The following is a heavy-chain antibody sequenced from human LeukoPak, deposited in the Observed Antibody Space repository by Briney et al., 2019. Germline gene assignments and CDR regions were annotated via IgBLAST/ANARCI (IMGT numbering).Heavy chain of an antibody. CDR1: GFTFSSYA. J-gene: IGHJ4*02. Sequence: GGSLRLSCAASGFTFSSYAMSWVRQAPGKGLEWVSAISGSGGSTYYADSVKGRFTISRDNAKNTLYLQMNSLRAEDTAVYYCAQDRTDSGYDPTFDYWGQGTLVTVSS. CDR2: ISGSGGST. D-gene: IGHD5-12*01. CDR3: AQDRTDSGYDPTFDY. V-gene: IGHV3-23*01.